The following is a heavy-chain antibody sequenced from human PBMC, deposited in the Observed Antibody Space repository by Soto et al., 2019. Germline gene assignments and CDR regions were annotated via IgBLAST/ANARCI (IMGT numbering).Heavy chain of an antibody. CDR3: ASGGNWFDP. CDR2: MYYNGNI. CDR1: GGSISNYY. D-gene: IGHD3-16*01. J-gene: IGHJ5*02. Sequence: SETLSLTCNVSGGSISNYYWTWVRQSPEKGLEWIGYMYYNGNINYNPSLKSRVTISIDTSKNQFSLTLKSVTAADTAVYYCASGGNWFDPWGQGVLVTVAS. V-gene: IGHV4-59*01.